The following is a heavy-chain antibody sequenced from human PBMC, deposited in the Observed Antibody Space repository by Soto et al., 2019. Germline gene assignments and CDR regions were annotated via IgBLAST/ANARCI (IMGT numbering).Heavy chain of an antibody. D-gene: IGHD3-3*01. CDR3: ANAFATPRTILGVVITEDV. J-gene: IGHJ6*02. CDR2: ISGSGGST. CDR1: GFTFSSYA. Sequence: PGGSLRLSCAASGFTFSSYAMSWVRQAPGKGLEWVSAISGSGGSTYYADSVKGRFTISRDNSKNTLYLQMNSLRAEETAVYYCANAFATPRTILGVVITEDVWGQGTTVTVSS. V-gene: IGHV3-23*01.